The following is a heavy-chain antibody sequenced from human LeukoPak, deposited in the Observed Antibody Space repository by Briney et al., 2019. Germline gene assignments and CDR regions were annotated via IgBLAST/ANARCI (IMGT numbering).Heavy chain of an antibody. Sequence: GESLKISCKGSGYSFTSYWIGGVRQMPGKGLEWMGIIYPGDSDTRYSPSFQGQVTISADKSISTPYLQWSSLKASDTAMYYCATVVGAALTYFDYWGQGTLVTVSS. CDR3: ATVVGAALTYFDY. V-gene: IGHV5-51*01. CDR2: IYPGDSDT. D-gene: IGHD1-26*01. J-gene: IGHJ4*02. CDR1: GYSFTSYW.